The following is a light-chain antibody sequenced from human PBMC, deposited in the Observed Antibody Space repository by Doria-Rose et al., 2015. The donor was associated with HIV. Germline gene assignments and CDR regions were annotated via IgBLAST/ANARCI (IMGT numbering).Light chain of an antibody. CDR2: DGS. Sequence: TQSPGTLSLSPGERATLSCRASQSFSSTYLAWYQQKPCQAPSLLIYDGSTRATGIPDRLSASGSGTDFTLTINRLEPEDFALYYCHQYGTSWTFGQGTKVE. J-gene: IGKJ1*01. CDR3: HQYGTSWT. V-gene: IGKV3-20*01. CDR1: QSFSSTY.